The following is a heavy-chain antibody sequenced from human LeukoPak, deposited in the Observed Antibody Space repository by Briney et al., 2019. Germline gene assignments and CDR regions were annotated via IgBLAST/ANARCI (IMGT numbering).Heavy chain of an antibody. CDR2: IFYSGST. Sequence: PSETLSLTCTVSGGSISSSSYYWGWIRQPPGKGLEWIGSIFYSGSTYYNPSLKSRVTISVDTSKNQFSLKLSSVTAADTAVYYCASADCSGGSCYRFDPWGQGTLVTVSS. D-gene: IGHD2-15*01. V-gene: IGHV4-39*07. CDR1: GGSISSSSYY. J-gene: IGHJ5*02. CDR3: ASADCSGGSCYRFDP.